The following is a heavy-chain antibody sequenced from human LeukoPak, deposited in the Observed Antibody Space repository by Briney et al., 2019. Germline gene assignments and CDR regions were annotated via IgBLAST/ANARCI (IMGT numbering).Heavy chain of an antibody. CDR1: GDSVSSNSVT. CDR3: ARRLTQYDCFDP. CDR2: TYYRSTWYN. Sequence: SQTLSLTCAISGDSVSSNSVTWNRIRQSPSRGLEWLGRTYYRSTWYNNYAVSVRGRITVNPDTSKNQFSLHLNSVTPEDTAVYYCARRLTQYDCFDPWGQGILVTVSS. J-gene: IGHJ5*02. D-gene: IGHD2-2*01. V-gene: IGHV6-1*01.